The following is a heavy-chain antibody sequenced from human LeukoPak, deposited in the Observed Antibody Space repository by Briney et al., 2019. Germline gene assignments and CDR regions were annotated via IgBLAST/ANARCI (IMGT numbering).Heavy chain of an antibody. V-gene: IGHV3-30*02. D-gene: IGHD3-22*01. CDR1: GFTFSSYG. J-gene: IGHJ3*02. CDR3: ARDYYDSSWAFDI. Sequence: GGSLRLSCAASGFTFSSYGMHWVRQAPGKGLEWVAFIRYDGSNKYYADSVKGRFTISRDNSKNTLYLQMNSLRAEDTAVYYCARDYYDSSWAFDIWGQGTMVTVSS. CDR2: IRYDGSNK.